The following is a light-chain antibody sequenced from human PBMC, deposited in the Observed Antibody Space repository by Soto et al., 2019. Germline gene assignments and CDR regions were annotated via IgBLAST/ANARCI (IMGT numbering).Light chain of an antibody. CDR3: QQRSNWIT. CDR2: DAS. CDR1: QSVSRY. Sequence: EIVLTHSPATLSLSPVERATLSFSASQSVSRYLAWYQQKPGQAPTLLIYDASYRATGIPARFSGSGSGTDFTLTISSLAPEDFAVYYCQQRSNWITFGQGTRLEIK. J-gene: IGKJ5*01. V-gene: IGKV3-11*01.